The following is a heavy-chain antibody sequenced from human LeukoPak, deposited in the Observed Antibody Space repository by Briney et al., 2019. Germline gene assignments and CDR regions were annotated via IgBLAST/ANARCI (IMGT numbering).Heavy chain of an antibody. CDR3: AKSSENYYDFSGYYYSGFGYYFDY. Sequence: GGSLRLSCAASGFTVSSNEMNWVRQAPGKGLEWVSTITGSAISTYYADSVKGRFTISRDNSKNTLYLQMSSLRAEDTAVYYCAKSSENYYDFSGYYYSGFGYYFDYWGQGTLVTVSS. CDR1: GFTVSSNE. D-gene: IGHD3-22*01. J-gene: IGHJ4*02. V-gene: IGHV3-23*01. CDR2: ITGSAIST.